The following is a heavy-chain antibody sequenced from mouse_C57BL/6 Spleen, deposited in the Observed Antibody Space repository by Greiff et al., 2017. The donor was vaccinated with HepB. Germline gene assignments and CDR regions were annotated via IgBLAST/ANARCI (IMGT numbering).Heavy chain of an antibody. Sequence: EVQLVESGGGLVQPKGSLKLSCAASGFSFNTYAMNWVRQAPGKGLEWVARIRSKSNNYATYYADSVKDRFTISRDDSESMLYLQMNNLKTEDTAMYYCVRGSTMVTTDYAMDYWGQGTSVTVSS. J-gene: IGHJ4*01. D-gene: IGHD2-2*01. CDR2: IRSKSNNYAT. CDR1: GFSFNTYA. V-gene: IGHV10-1*01. CDR3: VRGSTMVTTDYAMDY.